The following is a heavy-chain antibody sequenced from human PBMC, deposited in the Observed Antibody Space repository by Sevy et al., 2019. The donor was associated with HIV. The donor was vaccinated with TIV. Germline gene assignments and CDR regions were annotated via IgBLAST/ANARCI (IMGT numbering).Heavy chain of an antibody. CDR2: ISSSSSYI. CDR1: GFTFSSYS. D-gene: IGHD3-3*01. CDR3: AMGELRLLESLLSGAFDI. V-gene: IGHV3-21*01. J-gene: IGHJ3*02. Sequence: GGSLRLSCAASGFTFSSYSMNWVRQAPGKGLEWVSSISSSSSYIYYVDSVKGRFTISRDNAKNSLYLQMNSLRVEDTAVYYCAMGELRLLESLLSGAFDIWGQGTMVTVSS.